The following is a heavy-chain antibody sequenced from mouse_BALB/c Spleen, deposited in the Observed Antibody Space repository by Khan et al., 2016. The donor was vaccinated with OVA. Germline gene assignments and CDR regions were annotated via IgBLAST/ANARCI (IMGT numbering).Heavy chain of an antibody. D-gene: IGHD2-10*02. Sequence: EVQLQESGPGLVKPSQSLSLTCTVTGYSITSDYAWNWIRQFPGNKLEWMGYISYSGNTKYNPSLKSRISVTRDTSKNQFFLKFNSGNTEDTATYYCARVYGGDFDYWGQGTTLTVSS. CDR3: ARVYGGDFDY. V-gene: IGHV3-2*02. CDR1: GYSITSDYA. CDR2: ISYSGNT. J-gene: IGHJ2*01.